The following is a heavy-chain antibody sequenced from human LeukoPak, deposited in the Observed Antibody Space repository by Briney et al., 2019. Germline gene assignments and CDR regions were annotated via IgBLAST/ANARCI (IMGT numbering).Heavy chain of an antibody. CDR2: IYYSGST. Sequence: SETLSLTCTVSGGSISSYYWSWLRQPPGKGLEWIGYIYYSGSTNYNPSLKSRVTISVDTSKNQFSLKLSSVTAADTAVYYCARGIAARRSGYYFDYWGQGTLVTVSS. J-gene: IGHJ4*02. CDR3: ARGIAARRSGYYFDY. D-gene: IGHD6-6*01. V-gene: IGHV4-59*01. CDR1: GGSISSYY.